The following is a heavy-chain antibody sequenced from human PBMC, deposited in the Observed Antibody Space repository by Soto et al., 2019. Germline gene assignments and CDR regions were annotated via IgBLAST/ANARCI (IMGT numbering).Heavy chain of an antibody. Sequence: GGSLRLSCAASGFTFSSYGMHWVRQAPGKGLEWVAVISYDGSNKYYADSVKGRFTISRDNSKNTLYLQMNSLRAEDTAVYYCAKDSDYGDYSGGAFDIWGQGKWSPSPQ. CDR2: ISYDGSNK. V-gene: IGHV3-30*18. J-gene: IGHJ3*02. CDR1: GFTFSSYG. D-gene: IGHD4-17*01. CDR3: AKDSDYGDYSGGAFDI.